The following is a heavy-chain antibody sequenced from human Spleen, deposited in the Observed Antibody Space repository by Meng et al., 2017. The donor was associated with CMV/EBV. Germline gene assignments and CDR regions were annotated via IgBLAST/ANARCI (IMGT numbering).Heavy chain of an antibody. V-gene: IGHV3-30*04. CDR2: ISYDGNNE. CDR3: ASAFDTDY. Sequence: LSLTCAASGFNFRSFAMHWVRQAPGQGLEWVAAISYDGNNEYYVDSVKGRFSISRDNSKNTVSLQMSSLRLDDTAVYYCASAFDTDYWGQGTLVTVSS. D-gene: IGHD3-9*01. CDR1: GFNFRSFA. J-gene: IGHJ4*02.